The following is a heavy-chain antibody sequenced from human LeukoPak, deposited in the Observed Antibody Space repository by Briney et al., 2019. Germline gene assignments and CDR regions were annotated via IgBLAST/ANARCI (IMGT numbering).Heavy chain of an antibody. J-gene: IGHJ6*02. V-gene: IGHV3-74*01. CDR2: INSDGSTT. CDR1: GFTFSSYW. D-gene: IGHD2/OR15-2a*01. Sequence: GGSLRLSCAASGFTFSSYWMYWVRQAPGKGLVWVSRINSDGSTTSYADSVKGRFSISRDNAKNTLYLQMNSLRAEDTAVYYCARVGTTSNFYYYYGMDVWGQGTTVTVSS. CDR3: ARVGTTSNFYYYYGMDV.